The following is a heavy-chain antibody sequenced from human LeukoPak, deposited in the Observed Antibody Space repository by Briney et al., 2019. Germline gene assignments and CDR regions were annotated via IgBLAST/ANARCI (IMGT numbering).Heavy chain of an antibody. D-gene: IGHD3-3*01. Sequence: TSETLSLTCAVYGGSFSGYYWSWIRQPPGKGLEWIGEINHSGSTNYNPSLKSQVTISVDTSKNQFSLKLSSVTAADTAVYYCARSKAYYDLWSGYFKFDPWGQGTLVTVSS. V-gene: IGHV4-34*01. CDR3: ARSKAYYDLWSGYFKFDP. CDR1: GGSFSGYY. J-gene: IGHJ5*02. CDR2: INHSGST.